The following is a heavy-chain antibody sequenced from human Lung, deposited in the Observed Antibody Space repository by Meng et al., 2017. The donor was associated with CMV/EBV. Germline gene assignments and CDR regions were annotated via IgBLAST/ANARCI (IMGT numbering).Heavy chain of an antibody. CDR2: ISYSGST. D-gene: IGHD3-22*01. J-gene: IGHJ4*02. V-gene: IGHV4-59*01. CDR3: RITMIVEVVDQVFQPDDY. CDR1: GPPITTYY. Sequence: SXTXSLXCTVSGPPITTYYWSWIRQPPGKGLEWIGYISYSGSTNYSPSLRSRVSLSVDTSKNQFSLELSAVTAADTAIYYCRITMIVEVVDQVFQPDDYWGQGXLVTVSS.